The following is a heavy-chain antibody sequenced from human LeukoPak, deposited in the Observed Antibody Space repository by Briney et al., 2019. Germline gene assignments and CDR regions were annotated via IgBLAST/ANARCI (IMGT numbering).Heavy chain of an antibody. V-gene: IGHV3-23*01. Sequence: GGSLRLSCAASGFTLSSYGMTWVRQAPGKGLEWVSTLTDIGSSTYYADSVKGRFTISRDNSKNTLFLQMNSLRTEDTAVYYCARDPMADFDYWGQGTLVTVSS. CDR2: LTDIGSST. CDR1: GFTLSSYG. CDR3: ARDPMADFDY. D-gene: IGHD2-8*01. J-gene: IGHJ4*02.